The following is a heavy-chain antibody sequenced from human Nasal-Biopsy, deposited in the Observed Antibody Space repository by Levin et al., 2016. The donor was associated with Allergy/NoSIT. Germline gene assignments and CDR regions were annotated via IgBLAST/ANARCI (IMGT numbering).Heavy chain of an antibody. V-gene: IGHV3-30-3*01. CDR3: ARGDGLGELLKDFDY. J-gene: IGHJ4*02. Sequence: GESLKISCAASGFTFSSYAMHWVRQAPGKGLEWVAVISYHGGNKYYADSVKGRFTISRDNSKNTLYLQMNSLRAEDTAVYYCARGDGLGELLKDFDYWGQGTLVTVSS. CDR2: ISYHGGNK. CDR1: GFTFSSYA. D-gene: IGHD1-7*01.